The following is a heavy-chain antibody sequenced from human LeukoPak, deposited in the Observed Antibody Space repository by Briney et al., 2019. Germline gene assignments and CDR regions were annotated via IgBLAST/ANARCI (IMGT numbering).Heavy chain of an antibody. Sequence: GRSLRLSCAASGFTFDDYAMHWVRQAPGKGLEGVSGISWNSGSIGYADSVKGRLTISRDNAKNSLYLQMNSLRAEDTALYYCAKDGHSSSWYGPFDYWGQGTLVTVSS. J-gene: IGHJ4*02. D-gene: IGHD6-13*01. CDR2: ISWNSGSI. CDR3: AKDGHSSSWYGPFDY. CDR1: GFTFDDYA. V-gene: IGHV3-9*01.